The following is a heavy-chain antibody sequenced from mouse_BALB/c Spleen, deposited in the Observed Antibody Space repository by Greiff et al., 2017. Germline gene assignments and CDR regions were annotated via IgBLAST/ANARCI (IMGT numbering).Heavy chain of an antibody. Sequence: DVMLVESGGGLVKPGGSLKLSCAASGFAFSSYDMSWVRQTPEKRLEWVAYISSGGGSTYYPDTVKGRFTISRDNAKNTLYLQMSSLKSEDTAMYYCARHEEYGNYNYFDYWGQGTTLTVSS. J-gene: IGHJ2*01. D-gene: IGHD2-10*02. V-gene: IGHV5-12-1*01. CDR1: GFAFSSYD. CDR2: ISSGGGST. CDR3: ARHEEYGNYNYFDY.